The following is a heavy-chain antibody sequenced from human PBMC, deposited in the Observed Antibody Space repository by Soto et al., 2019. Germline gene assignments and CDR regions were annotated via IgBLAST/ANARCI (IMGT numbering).Heavy chain of an antibody. CDR3: ARGSSARALDI. CDR1: GGSFSGYY. CDR2: INHSGST. Sequence: QVQLQQWGAGLLKPSETLSLTCAVYGGSFSGYYWSWIRQPPGKGLEWIGEINHSGSTNYNPSLKSRVTISVDTSKNQFSLKLSSVTAADTAVYYCARGSSARALDIWGQGTMVTVSS. J-gene: IGHJ3*02. V-gene: IGHV4-34*01.